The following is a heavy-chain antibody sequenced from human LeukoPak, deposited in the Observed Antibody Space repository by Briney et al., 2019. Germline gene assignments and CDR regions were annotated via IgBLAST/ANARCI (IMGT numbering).Heavy chain of an antibody. CDR1: GFTFSSHA. CDR3: ANEIRPNDH. Sequence: GGSLRLSCAASGFTFSSHAMSWVRQAPGKGLEWVSAISISGGSTYYADSVKGRFTISRDKSKNTLYLQMNSLRPEDTAVYYCANEIRPNDHWGQGTLVTVSS. J-gene: IGHJ4*02. D-gene: IGHD4-17*01. V-gene: IGHV3-23*01. CDR2: ISISGGST.